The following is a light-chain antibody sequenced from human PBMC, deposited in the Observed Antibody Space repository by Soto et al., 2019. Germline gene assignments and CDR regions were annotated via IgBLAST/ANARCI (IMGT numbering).Light chain of an antibody. Sequence: ETLMTQPAATLSVSPGERVTLSCRASQSVNSNLAWYQQKPGQAPRLLIYGASTRVTGIPARFSGSGSGTDFTLAISSLQSEDFAIYYCQQYNNWPRTFGQGTKVEI. CDR1: QSVNSN. CDR3: QQYNNWPRT. V-gene: IGKV3-15*01. J-gene: IGKJ1*01. CDR2: GAS.